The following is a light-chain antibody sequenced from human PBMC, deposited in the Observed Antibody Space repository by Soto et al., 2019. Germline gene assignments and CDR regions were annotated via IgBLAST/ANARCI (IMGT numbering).Light chain of an antibody. Sequence: NLLTQSPGTLSLSPGERVTLSCRASQSVASTYLAWYQQKPGQAPRLLIYGASSRATGIPERFSGSGSGTDFTLTISRLEPEDFAVYYCQHYGSSPPFTFGPGTKVDIK. J-gene: IGKJ3*01. V-gene: IGKV3-20*01. CDR2: GAS. CDR3: QHYGSSPPFT. CDR1: QSVASTY.